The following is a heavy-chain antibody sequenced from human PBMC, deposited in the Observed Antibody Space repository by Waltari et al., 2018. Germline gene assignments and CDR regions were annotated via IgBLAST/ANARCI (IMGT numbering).Heavy chain of an antibody. CDR2: INQSGST. J-gene: IGHJ6*02. CDR3: ARRAGYSYGRIAYYYYGMDV. V-gene: IGHV4-34*01. D-gene: IGHD5-18*01. Sequence: QVQLQQWGAGLLKPSETLSLTCAVYGGSFSGYYWSWIRQPPGKGLEWIGEINQSGSTNYNPSLKSRVTISVDTSKNQFSLKLSSVTAADTAVYYCARRAGYSYGRIAYYYYGMDVWGQGTTVTVSS. CDR1: GGSFSGYY.